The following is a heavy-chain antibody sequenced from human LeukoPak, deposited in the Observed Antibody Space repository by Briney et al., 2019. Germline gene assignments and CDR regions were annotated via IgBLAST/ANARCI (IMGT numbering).Heavy chain of an antibody. V-gene: IGHV3-48*04. Sequence: GGSLRLSCAASGFTFSSYSMNWVRQAPGKGLEWVSYISSSSSTIYYADSVKGRFTISRDNAKNSLYLQMNSLRAEDTAVYYCARDLAPLTAMVPDGAFDIWGQGTMVTVSS. D-gene: IGHD5-18*01. J-gene: IGHJ3*02. CDR3: ARDLAPLTAMVPDGAFDI. CDR2: ISSSSSTI. CDR1: GFTFSSYS.